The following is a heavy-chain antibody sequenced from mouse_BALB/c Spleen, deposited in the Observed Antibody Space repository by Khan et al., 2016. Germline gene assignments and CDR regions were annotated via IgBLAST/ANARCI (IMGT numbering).Heavy chain of an antibody. CDR3: ARYWSSYWYFDV. CDR1: GYTFTNYG. D-gene: IGHD1-1*01. Sequence: QVQLQQSGPELKKPGETVKISCKASGYTFTNYGMNWVRQAPGKGLKWMGWINTYTGEPTYADDFKGRFDFSLETSASTAYLQINNLKNEDTATYFSARYWSSYWYFDVWGAGTTVTVSS. CDR2: INTYTGEP. V-gene: IGHV9-3-1*01. J-gene: IGHJ1*01.